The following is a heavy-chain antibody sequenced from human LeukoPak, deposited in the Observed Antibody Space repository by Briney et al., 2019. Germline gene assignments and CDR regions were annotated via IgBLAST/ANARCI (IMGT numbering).Heavy chain of an antibody. J-gene: IGHJ4*02. CDR2: INPKSGGT. D-gene: IGHD6-13*01. CDR1: GYTFTGYS. CDR3: VKEGIAAGS. Sequence: ASVKVSCKASGYTFTGYSMHWVRQAPGQGLEWMGWINPKSGGTNYAPKFQGRVTMTRDTSISTAYMELSSLRSDDTAVYYCVKEGIAAGSWGQGTLVIVSS. V-gene: IGHV1-2*02.